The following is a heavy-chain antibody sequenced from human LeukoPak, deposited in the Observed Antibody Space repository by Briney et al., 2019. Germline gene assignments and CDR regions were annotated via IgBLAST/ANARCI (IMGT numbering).Heavy chain of an antibody. D-gene: IGHD2-21*02. J-gene: IGHJ3*02. CDR3: AREGGDLEAFDI. V-gene: IGHV7-4-1*02. CDR2: INTNTGNS. Sequence: ASVKVSCKASGYIFNDYYMHWVRQAPGQGLEWMGWINTNTGNSMYAQGFTGRFVFSFDTSVNTAYLQISSLKTEDTAVYYCAREGGDLEAFDIWGQGTMVTVSS. CDR1: GYIFNDYY.